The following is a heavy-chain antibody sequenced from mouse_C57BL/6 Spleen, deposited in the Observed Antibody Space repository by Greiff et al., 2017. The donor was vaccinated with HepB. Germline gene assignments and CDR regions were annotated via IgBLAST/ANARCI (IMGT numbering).Heavy chain of an antibody. J-gene: IGHJ2*01. CDR3: AREDYYGSSFYSLDY. CDR1: GFTFSSYG. V-gene: IGHV5-6*01. D-gene: IGHD1-1*01. CDR2: ISSGGSYT. Sequence: EVHLVESGGDLVKPGGSLKLSCAASGFTFSSYGMSWVRQTPDKRLEWVATISSGGSYTYYPDSVKGRFTISRDNAKNTLYLQMSSLKSEDTAMYYCAREDYYGSSFYSLDYWGQGTTLTVSS.